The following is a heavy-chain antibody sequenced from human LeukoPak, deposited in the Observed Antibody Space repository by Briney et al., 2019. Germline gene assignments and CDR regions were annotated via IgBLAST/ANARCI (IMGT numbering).Heavy chain of an antibody. J-gene: IGHJ4*02. CDR1: GYTFSSYY. D-gene: IGHD2-2*01. V-gene: IGHV1-46*01. CDR3: ARRGYCISTSCSLDY. Sequence: GASVKVSCKASGYTFSSYYIHWVRQAPEQGLEWMGIISPSGGSPSYTQKFQGRVTLTRDTSTSTVYMDLSSLRSEDTAVYYCARRGYCISTSCSLDYWGQGTLVTVSS. CDR2: ISPSGGSP.